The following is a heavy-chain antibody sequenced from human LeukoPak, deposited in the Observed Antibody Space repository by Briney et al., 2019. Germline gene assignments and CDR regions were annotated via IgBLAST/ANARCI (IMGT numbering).Heavy chain of an antibody. CDR3: ARRGVRANHDAFDI. D-gene: IGHD4/OR15-4a*01. CDR1: GGSISSGSYS. J-gene: IGHJ3*02. Sequence: RSSETLSLTCTVSGGSISSGSYSWSWIRQPAGKGLDWIGHIYINGSTNYNPSLKSRVTISVDTSKNQFSLKLNSVTAADTAMYSCARRGVRANHDAFDIWGQGTMVTVSS. CDR2: IYINGST. V-gene: IGHV4-61*09.